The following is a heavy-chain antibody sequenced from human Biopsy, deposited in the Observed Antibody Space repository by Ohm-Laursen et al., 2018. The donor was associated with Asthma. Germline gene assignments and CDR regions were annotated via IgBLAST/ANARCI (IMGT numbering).Heavy chain of an antibody. CDR3: VRGSSSWHHGPFHYYYGLDV. D-gene: IGHD6-13*01. V-gene: IGHV4-39*01. J-gene: IGHJ6*02. Sequence: GTLSLTCSLSSGSGGYMRSGNYYWGWIRQPPGKGLEWIGSIYYSGNTYYTPSLESRFTVSADASKNQFSLKLTSVTAADTAVYYCVRGSSSWHHGPFHYYYGLDVWGQGTTATVSS. CDR1: GGYMRSGNYY. CDR2: IYYSGNT.